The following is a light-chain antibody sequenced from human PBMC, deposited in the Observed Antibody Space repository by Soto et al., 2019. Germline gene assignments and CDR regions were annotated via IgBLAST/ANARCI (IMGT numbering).Light chain of an antibody. V-gene: IGLV1-40*01. CDR3: QSYDSSLRAYV. Sequence: QSVLRHSPSVSGTPGQRVAISCNTSTSDIGAGYDVHWYQQLPGSAPKLLLDVNSDRPEWVPHGFSGSNIGSFASLAIHRLQAEHEADEYCQSYDSSLRAYVVGTETKATV. J-gene: IGLJ1*01. CDR1: TSDIGAGYD. CDR2: VNS.